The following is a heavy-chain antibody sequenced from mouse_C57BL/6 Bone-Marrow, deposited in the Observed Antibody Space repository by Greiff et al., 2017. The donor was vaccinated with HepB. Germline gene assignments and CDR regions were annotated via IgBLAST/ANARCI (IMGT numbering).Heavy chain of an antibody. CDR2: INPDSSTI. D-gene: IGHD1-1*01. Sequence: EVKLQESGGGLVQPGGSLKLSCAASGIAFSRYWMSWVRRAPGKGLEWIGEINPDSSTINYAPSLKDKFIISRDNAKNTLYLQMSKVRSEDTALYYCARPIPAVVSYAMDYWCQGTPAIVSS. CDR3: ARPIPAVVSYAMDY. CDR1: GIAFSRYW. J-gene: IGHJ4*01. V-gene: IGHV4-1*01.